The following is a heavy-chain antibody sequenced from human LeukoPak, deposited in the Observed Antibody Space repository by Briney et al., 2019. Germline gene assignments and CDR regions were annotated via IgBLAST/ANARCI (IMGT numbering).Heavy chain of an antibody. D-gene: IGHD3-10*01. Sequence: GGSLRLSCAASGFTFSSYWMHWFRQVPGKGLVWVSRINSRGSSTSYADSVKGRFTISRDNAKNTLYLQMNSLRVEDTAVYYCARGPPDGSGSYYPGADWGQGTLVTVSS. J-gene: IGHJ4*02. V-gene: IGHV3-74*01. CDR3: ARGPPDGSGSYYPGAD. CDR2: INSRGSST. CDR1: GFTFSSYW.